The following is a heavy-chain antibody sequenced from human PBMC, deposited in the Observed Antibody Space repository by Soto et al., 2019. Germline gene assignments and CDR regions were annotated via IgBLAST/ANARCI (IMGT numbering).Heavy chain of an antibody. V-gene: IGHV1-3*01. Sequence: QVQLVQSGAEVKKPGASVKDSCKASGYTFTSYAMHWVRQAPGQRLEWMGWINPGNGNTKYSQKFQGRVTITRDTSASTAYMQMSSLRSEDTAVYYCERGGSSGWYQDYWGQGTLVTVSS. CDR3: ERGGSSGWYQDY. CDR1: GYTFTSYA. J-gene: IGHJ4*02. CDR2: INPGNGNT. D-gene: IGHD6-19*01.